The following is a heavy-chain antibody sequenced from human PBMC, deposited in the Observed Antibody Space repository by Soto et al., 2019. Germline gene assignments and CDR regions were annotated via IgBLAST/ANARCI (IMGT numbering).Heavy chain of an antibody. V-gene: IGHV4-34*01. CDR3: ARGPLTWYYYDSGGYSRFDY. J-gene: IGHJ4*02. D-gene: IGHD3-22*01. CDR1: GGSFSGYY. CDR2: INHSGST. Sequence: PSETLSLTCAVYGGSFSGYYWSWIRQPPGKGLEWIGEINHSGSTNYNPSLKSRVTISVDTSKNQFSLKLSSVTAADTAVYYCARGPLTWYYYDSGGYSRFDYWGQGTLVTVSS.